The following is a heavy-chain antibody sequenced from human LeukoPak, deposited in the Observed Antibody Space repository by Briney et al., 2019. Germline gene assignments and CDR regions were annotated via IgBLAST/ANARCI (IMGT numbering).Heavy chain of an antibody. Sequence: SETLSLTCAVYGGSFRGYYWSWIRQPPGKGLEWIGEINHSGSTNYNPSLKSRVTISVDTSQNQFSLKLSSVTAADTAIYFCARSLGANTWVGNWFDPWGQGTLVTVSP. CDR3: ARSLGANTWVGNWFDP. CDR1: GGSFRGYY. V-gene: IGHV4-34*01. J-gene: IGHJ5*02. D-gene: IGHD3-10*01. CDR2: INHSGST.